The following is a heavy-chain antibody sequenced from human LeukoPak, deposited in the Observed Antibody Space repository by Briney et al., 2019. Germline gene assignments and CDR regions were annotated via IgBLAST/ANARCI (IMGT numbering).Heavy chain of an antibody. CDR3: ARENLAATGIDY. CDR2: ISSSGAYI. D-gene: IGHD6-13*01. J-gene: IGHJ4*02. CDR1: GFTFSYAW. Sequence: PGGSLRLSCAASGFTFSYAWMSWVRQAPGKGLEWVSSISSSGAYIYYADSLKGRFTISRDNAKKSVYLQMNSLRVEDTAVYYCARENLAATGIDYWGRGTLVTVSS. V-gene: IGHV3-21*01.